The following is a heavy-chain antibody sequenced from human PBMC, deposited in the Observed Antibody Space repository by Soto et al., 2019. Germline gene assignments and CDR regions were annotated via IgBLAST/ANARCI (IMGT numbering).Heavy chain of an antibody. CDR2: VRPSGGNT. Sequence: ASVKGSCKASGYTFTTYFIHWVRQAPGQGLEWMGIVRPSGGNTAYAQRFQGRLTMTRDTSTSTVYMELSSLRSDDTAVYYCARDGSAWDFDYWGQGTLVTVSS. CDR3: ARDGSAWDFDY. D-gene: IGHD6-19*01. V-gene: IGHV1-46*01. J-gene: IGHJ4*02. CDR1: GYTFTTYF.